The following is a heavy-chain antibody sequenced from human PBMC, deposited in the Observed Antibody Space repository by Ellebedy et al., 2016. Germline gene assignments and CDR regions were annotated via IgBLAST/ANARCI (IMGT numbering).Heavy chain of an antibody. Sequence: SETLSLTCNVSGFSISSGYYWAWIRQDPRKGLEWIATIYESGTAYYKPSLKSRVTISVDTSRNQFSLTVKSVTAADTAMYFCARSYGDYHSDWGQGTLVTVSS. J-gene: IGHJ4*02. V-gene: IGHV4-38-2*02. CDR3: ARSYGDYHSD. CDR2: IYESGTA. CDR1: GFSISSGYY. D-gene: IGHD4-17*01.